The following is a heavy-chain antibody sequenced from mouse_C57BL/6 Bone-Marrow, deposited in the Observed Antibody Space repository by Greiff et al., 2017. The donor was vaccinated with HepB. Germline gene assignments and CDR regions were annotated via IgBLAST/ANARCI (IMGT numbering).Heavy chain of an antibody. D-gene: IGHD1-1*01. CDR3: TTSFPWFAY. Sequence: EVQLQQSRAELVRPGASVKLSCTASGFNIKDDYMHWVKQRPEQGLEWIGWIDPENGDTEYASKFQGKATITADTSSNTAYLQLSSLTSEDTAVYYCTTSFPWFAYWGQGTLVTVSA. CDR2: IDPENGDT. V-gene: IGHV14-4*01. J-gene: IGHJ3*01. CDR1: GFNIKDDY.